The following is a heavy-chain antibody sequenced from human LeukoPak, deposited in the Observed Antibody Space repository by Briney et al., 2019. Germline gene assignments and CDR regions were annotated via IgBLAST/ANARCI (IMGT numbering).Heavy chain of an antibody. Sequence: GGSLRLSCAASGFTFSNYAMSWVRQAPGKGLEWVSGISGSGGSTYYADSVKGRFTISRDNSKNTLYLQMNSLRAEDTAVYYCAKDLGYCTKGVCYGFDYWGQGTLVTVSS. J-gene: IGHJ4*02. D-gene: IGHD2-8*01. CDR1: GFTFSNYA. V-gene: IGHV3-23*01. CDR3: AKDLGYCTKGVCYGFDY. CDR2: ISGSGGST.